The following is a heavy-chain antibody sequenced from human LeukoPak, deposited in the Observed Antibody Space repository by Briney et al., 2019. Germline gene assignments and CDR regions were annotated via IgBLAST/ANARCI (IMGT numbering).Heavy chain of an antibody. J-gene: IGHJ4*02. CDR1: GGTFSSYA. CDR3: ASSLERSSSWYEDY. Sequence: ASVKVSCKASGGTFSSYAISWVRQAPGQGLEWMGGIIPIFGTASYAQKFQGRVTITADESTSTAYMELSSLRSEDTAVYYCASSLERSSSWYEDYWGQGTLVTVSS. V-gene: IGHV1-69*13. CDR2: IIPIFGTA. D-gene: IGHD6-13*01.